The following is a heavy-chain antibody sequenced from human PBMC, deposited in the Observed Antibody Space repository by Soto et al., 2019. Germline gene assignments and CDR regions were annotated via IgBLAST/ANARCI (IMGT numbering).Heavy chain of an antibody. Sequence: PGGSLRLSCAASGFTFGSYSMNWVRQAPGKGLEWVSSISSSTSYADSVKGRFTISRDNAKNTLYLQMNSLRAEDTAVYYCATNGYGMDVWGQGTTVTVSS. D-gene: IGHD2-8*01. V-gene: IGHV3-21*01. J-gene: IGHJ6*02. CDR1: GFTFGSYS. CDR3: ATNGYGMDV. CDR2: ISSST.